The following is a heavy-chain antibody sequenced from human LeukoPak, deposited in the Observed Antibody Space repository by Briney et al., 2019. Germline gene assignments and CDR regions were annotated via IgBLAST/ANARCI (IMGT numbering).Heavy chain of an antibody. CDR1: GGSISSSTYY. Sequence: PSETLSLTCTVSGGSISSSTYYWGWIRQPPGKGLQWIGTIYYSGTTDYNPSLKSRVTISVDTSKNQFSLKVTSVTAADTAVYYCARYDVWGSYRAFDYWGQGTLVTVSS. V-gene: IGHV4-39*07. D-gene: IGHD3-16*02. CDR2: IYYSGTT. J-gene: IGHJ4*02. CDR3: ARYDVWGSYRAFDY.